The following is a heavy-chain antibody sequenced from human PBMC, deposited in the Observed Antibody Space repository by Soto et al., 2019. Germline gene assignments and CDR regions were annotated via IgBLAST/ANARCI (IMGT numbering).Heavy chain of an antibody. Sequence: QLQLQESGPGLVKPSETLSLTCTVSGGSISSSSYYWGWIRQPPGKGLEWIGSIYYSGSTYYNPXLKSRVTISVXXSXNXXSLKLSSVTAADTAVYYCARHVDPTTVTTGDWFDPWGQGTLVTVSS. D-gene: IGHD4-17*01. CDR2: IYYSGST. J-gene: IGHJ5*02. V-gene: IGHV4-39*01. CDR3: ARHVDPTTVTTGDWFDP. CDR1: GGSISSSSYY.